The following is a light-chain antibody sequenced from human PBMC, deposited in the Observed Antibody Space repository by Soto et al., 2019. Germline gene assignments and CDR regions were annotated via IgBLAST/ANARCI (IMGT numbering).Light chain of an antibody. Sequence: DIQMTQSPSTLSASVGDRVTITCRASQSISSCLAWYQQKPGKAPKLLIYKASRLESGLPSRFSGSVSGTEFTITMSSQQPDDFESYYCQQYNSYPLSFGGGTKVAIK. V-gene: IGKV1-5*03. J-gene: IGKJ4*01. CDR2: KAS. CDR3: QQYNSYPLS. CDR1: QSISSC.